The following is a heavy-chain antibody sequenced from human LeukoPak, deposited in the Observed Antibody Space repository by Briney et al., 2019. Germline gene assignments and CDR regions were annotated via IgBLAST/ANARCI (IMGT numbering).Heavy chain of an antibody. V-gene: IGHV3-30*04. CDR3: ARDKRVGSSSGFDY. CDR1: GFTFSSYA. Sequence: PGGSLRLSCAASGFTFSSYAMHWVRQAPGKGLEWVAVISYDGSNKYYADSVKGRFTISRDNSKNTLYLQMNSLRAEDTAVYYCARDKRVGSSSGFDYWGQGTLVTVSS. D-gene: IGHD6-6*01. CDR2: ISYDGSNK. J-gene: IGHJ4*02.